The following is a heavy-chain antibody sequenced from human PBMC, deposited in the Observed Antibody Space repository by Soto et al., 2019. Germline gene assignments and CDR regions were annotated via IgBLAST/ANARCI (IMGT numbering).Heavy chain of an antibody. CDR3: VRRSPEDAFDI. CDR1: GGSLISGGYS. Sequence: SETLSLTCAVSGGSLISGGYSWSWIRQPPGKGLQWIGHIYEGGNTYYTPSLESRVAISTDKSKNQFSLRLSSVTAADTAVYYCVRRSPEDAFDIWGQGTMVTVSS. V-gene: IGHV4-30-2*01. J-gene: IGHJ3*02. CDR2: IYEGGNT.